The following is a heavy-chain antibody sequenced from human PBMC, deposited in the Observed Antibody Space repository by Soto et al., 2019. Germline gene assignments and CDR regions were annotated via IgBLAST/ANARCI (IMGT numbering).Heavy chain of an antibody. Sequence: GGSLRLSCAASAFTFSSYAMSWVRQAPGKGLEWVSAVSGSGDSTYYADSVKGRFTISRDNSKNTLYLQMNSLRAEDTAGYYCAKGRASDCPGCTQDYWGQGTLVTVSS. J-gene: IGHJ4*02. CDR1: AFTFSSYA. V-gene: IGHV3-23*01. CDR2: VSGSGDST. CDR3: AKGRASDCPGCTQDY. D-gene: IGHD2-21*02.